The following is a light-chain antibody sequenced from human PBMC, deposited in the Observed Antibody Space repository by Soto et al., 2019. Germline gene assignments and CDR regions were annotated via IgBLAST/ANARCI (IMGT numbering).Light chain of an antibody. V-gene: IGLV2-14*01. J-gene: IGLJ1*01. CDR2: NVN. CDR1: SSDVGSYNH. CDR3: SSFTSSTTYV. Sequence: QSALTQSASVSGSPGQSITISCTGTSSDVGSYNHVSWYQQHPGEVPKLIIFNVNDRPSGVSNRFSGSKSGNTASLTISGLQAEDEADYYCSSFTSSTTYVFGTGTSSPS.